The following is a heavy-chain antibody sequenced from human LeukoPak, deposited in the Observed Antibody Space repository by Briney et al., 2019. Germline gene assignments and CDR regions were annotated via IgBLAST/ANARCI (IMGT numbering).Heavy chain of an antibody. CDR1: GFTFSSYS. CDR3: ARDHGIVVVPAARLLAWFDP. Sequence: PGGSLRLSCAAPGFTFSSYSMNWVRQAPGKGLEWVSSISSSSSYIYYADSVKGRFTISRDNAKNSLYLQMNSMRAEDTAVYYCARDHGIVVVPAARLLAWFDPWGQGTLVTVSS. CDR2: ISSSSSYI. D-gene: IGHD2-2*01. J-gene: IGHJ5*02. V-gene: IGHV3-21*01.